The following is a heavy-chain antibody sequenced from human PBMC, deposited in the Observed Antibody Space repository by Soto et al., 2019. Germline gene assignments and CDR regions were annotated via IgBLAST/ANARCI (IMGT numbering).Heavy chain of an antibody. V-gene: IGHV1-69*13. Sequence: ASVKVSCKASGGTFSSYAISWVRQAPGQGLEWMGGIIPIFGTANYAQKFQGRVTITADESTSTAYMELSSLRSEDTAVYYCARPYDSSDTNAFDIWGQGTMVTVSS. CDR1: GGTFSSYA. CDR3: ARPYDSSDTNAFDI. CDR2: IIPIFGTA. D-gene: IGHD3-22*01. J-gene: IGHJ3*02.